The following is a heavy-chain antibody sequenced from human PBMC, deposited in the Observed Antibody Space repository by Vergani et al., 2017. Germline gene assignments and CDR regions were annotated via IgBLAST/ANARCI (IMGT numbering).Heavy chain of an antibody. D-gene: IGHD6-19*01. J-gene: IGHJ5*02. CDR1: GFTFSSYA. V-gene: IGHV3-33*08. CDR3: ARSGGIAVAGTLNWFDP. CDR2: IWYDGSNK. Sequence: VQLLESGGGLVQPGGSLRLSCAASGFTFSSYAMHWVRQAPGKGLEWVAVIWYDGSNKYYADSVKGRFTISRDNSKNTLYLQMNSLRAEDTAVYYCARSGGIAVAGTLNWFDPWGQGTLVTVSA.